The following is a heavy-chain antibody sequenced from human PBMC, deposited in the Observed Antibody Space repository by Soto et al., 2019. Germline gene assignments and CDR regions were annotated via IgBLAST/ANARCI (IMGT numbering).Heavy chain of an antibody. J-gene: IGHJ2*01. CDR2: INHSGST. D-gene: IGHD2-21*02. CDR1: GGSFSGFY. Sequence: SQTLSLICAVYGGSFSGFYCSWIRQPPGKGLEWIGEINHSGSTNYNPSLKSRVTISVDTSKNQFSLKLSSVTAADTAVYYCARVVVVTATYWYFDLWGRGTLVTVSS. V-gene: IGHV4-34*01. CDR3: ARVVVVTATYWYFDL.